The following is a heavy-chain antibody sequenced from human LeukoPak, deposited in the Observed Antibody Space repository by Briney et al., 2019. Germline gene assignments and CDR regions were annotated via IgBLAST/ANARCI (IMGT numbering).Heavy chain of an antibody. CDR1: GFTFSSYA. CDR3: ARTPGRDGYIY. D-gene: IGHD5-24*01. CDR2: ISSSSSYT. J-gene: IGHJ4*02. Sequence: GGSLRLSCAASGFTFSSYAMSWVRQAPGKGLEWVSYISSSSSYTNYADSVKGRFTISRDNAKNSLYLQMNSLRAEDTAVYYCARTPGRDGYIYWGQGTLVTVSS. V-gene: IGHV3-21*05.